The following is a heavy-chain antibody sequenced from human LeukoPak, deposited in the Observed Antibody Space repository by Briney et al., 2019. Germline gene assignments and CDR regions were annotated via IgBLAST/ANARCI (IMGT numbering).Heavy chain of an antibody. Sequence: SETLFLTCAVSGGSISSGGYSWSWIRQPPGEGLEWIGYIYHSGSTYYNPSLKSRVTIPVDRSKNQFSLKLSSVTAADTAVYYCARVVRQAYQLLPQINYYYYMDVWGKGTTVTVSS. CDR2: IYHSGST. CDR1: GGSISSGGYS. J-gene: IGHJ6*03. CDR3: ARVVRQAYQLLPQINYYYYMDV. V-gene: IGHV4-30-2*01. D-gene: IGHD2-2*01.